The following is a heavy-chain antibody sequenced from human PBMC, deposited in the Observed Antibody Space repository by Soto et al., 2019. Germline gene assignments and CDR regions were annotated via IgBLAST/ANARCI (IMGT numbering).Heavy chain of an antibody. V-gene: IGHV4-59*08. Sequence: QVQLQESGPGLVRPSETLSLTCTVSSDSISSYYWIWIRQSPGKGLEWIGYTDYSGNTNYNPSLKSRVTISGDTVKDHFSLRLSSVTAADTAVYYCARAVGDPLYYLDYWGQGTLVTVSS. CDR2: TDYSGNT. CDR1: SDSISSYY. D-gene: IGHD6-19*01. CDR3: ARAVGDPLYYLDY. J-gene: IGHJ4*02.